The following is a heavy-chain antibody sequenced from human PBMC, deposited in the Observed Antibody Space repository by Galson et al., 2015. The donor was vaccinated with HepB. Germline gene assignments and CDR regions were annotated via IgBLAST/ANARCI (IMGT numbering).Heavy chain of an antibody. CDR3: AKGHDFWSGYVGGAFEI. CDR1: GFTFDDYA. V-gene: IGHV3-9*01. D-gene: IGHD3-3*01. CDR2: ISWNSGSI. Sequence: SLRLSCAASGFTFDDYAMHWVRQAPGKGLEWVSGISWNSGSIGYADSVKGRFTISRDNAKNSLYLQMNSLRAEDTALYYCAKGHDFWSGYVGGAFEIWGQGTMVTVSS. J-gene: IGHJ3*02.